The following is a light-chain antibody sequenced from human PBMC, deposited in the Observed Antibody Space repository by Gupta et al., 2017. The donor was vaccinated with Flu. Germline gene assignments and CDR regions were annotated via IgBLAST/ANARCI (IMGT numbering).Light chain of an antibody. J-gene: IGKJ3*01. V-gene: IGKV3-11*01. CDR3: QQRSNWPPFT. CDR1: QSVSSY. Sequence: ATLSLSPGERATLSCRASQSVSSYLAWYQQKPGQAPRLLIYDASNRATGIPARFSGSGYGTDFTLTISSREPEDFAVYYCQQRSNWPPFTFGHGTKVEI. CDR2: DAS.